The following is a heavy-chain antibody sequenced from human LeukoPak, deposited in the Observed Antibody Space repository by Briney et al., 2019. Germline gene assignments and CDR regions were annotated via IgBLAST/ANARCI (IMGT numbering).Heavy chain of an antibody. D-gene: IGHD3-16*01. Sequence: PLGTLSLTCSGSGGSIISSAYYWGWIRQPPGKGLEWIGSIHYSGSTDHNPSLKSRVTMSVDTSKNQLSLNLSSVTAADTAVYYCARPDRGWGQGTLVTVSS. J-gene: IGHJ4*02. CDR2: IHYSGST. V-gene: IGHV4-39*01. CDR3: ARPDRG. CDR1: GGSIISSAYY.